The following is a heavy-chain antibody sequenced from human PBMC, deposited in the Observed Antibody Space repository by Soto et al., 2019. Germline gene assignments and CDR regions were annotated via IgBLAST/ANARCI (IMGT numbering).Heavy chain of an antibody. D-gene: IGHD4-17*01. CDR2: MNPNSGNT. CDR3: ARCDYGYYARFDY. Sequence: QVQLVQSGAEVKKSGASVKVSCKAPGYTFTSHDINWVRQATGQGLEWMGWMNPNSGNTGYAQKFQGRVTMTRNTSISTAYIELSSLRSEDTAVYYCARCDYGYYARFDYWGQGTLVTVSS. CDR1: GYTFTSHD. J-gene: IGHJ4*02. V-gene: IGHV1-8*01.